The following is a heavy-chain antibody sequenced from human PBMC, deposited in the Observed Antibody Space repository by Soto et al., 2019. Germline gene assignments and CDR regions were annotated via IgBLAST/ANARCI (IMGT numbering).Heavy chain of an antibody. CDR2: IIPIFGTA. CDR3: ARARTLPAAMRDNVNYYYYGMDV. CDR1: GGTFSSYA. D-gene: IGHD2-2*01. J-gene: IGHJ6*02. Sequence: SVKVSCKASGGTFSSYAISWVRQAPGQGLEWMGGIIPIFGTANYAQKFQGRVTITADESTSTAYMELSSLRSEDTAVYYCARARTLPAAMRDNVNYYYYGMDVWRQGTTVTVSS. V-gene: IGHV1-69*13.